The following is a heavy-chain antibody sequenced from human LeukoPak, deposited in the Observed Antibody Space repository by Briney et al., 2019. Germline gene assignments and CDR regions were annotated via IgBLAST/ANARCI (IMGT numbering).Heavy chain of an antibody. Sequence: PGGSLRLSCAASGFTFSSYAMSWVRQAPGTGLEWVAVISYDGSNRYYADSVKGRFTISRDNSKNTLYLQMNSLRAEDTAVYYCARGDCSSTSCYLFDYWGQGTLVTVSS. CDR2: ISYDGSNR. V-gene: IGHV3-30*04. CDR1: GFTFSSYA. J-gene: IGHJ4*02. CDR3: ARGDCSSTSCYLFDY. D-gene: IGHD2-2*01.